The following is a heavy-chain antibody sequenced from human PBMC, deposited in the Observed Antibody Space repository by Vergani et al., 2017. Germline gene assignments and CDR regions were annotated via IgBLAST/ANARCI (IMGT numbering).Heavy chain of an antibody. CDR3: AKAQMLVYYYDSSGPIY. V-gene: IGHV3-23*01. J-gene: IGHJ4*02. CDR2: ISGSGGST. Sequence: EVQLLESGGGLVQPGGSLRLSCAASGFTFSSYAMSWVRQAPGKGLEWVSAISGSGGSTYYADSVKGRFTISRDNSKNRRYLQMKILRSEDTAVYYCAKAQMLVYYYDSSGPIYWGQGTLVTVSS. D-gene: IGHD3-22*01. CDR1: GFTFSSYA.